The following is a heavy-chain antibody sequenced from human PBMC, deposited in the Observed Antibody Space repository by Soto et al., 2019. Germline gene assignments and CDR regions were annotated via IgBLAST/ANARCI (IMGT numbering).Heavy chain of an antibody. D-gene: IGHD6-19*01. Sequence: EVQLVESGGGLVQPGGSLRLPYAASGFTFSIHEMNWVRQAPGKGLEWVSYISSIGVATYYADSVEGRFTISRDNAKNSLYLQMTSLRAEATAVYYCAREGRVGGIDYGGQGPPVTVSS. CDR3: AREGRVGGIDY. J-gene: IGHJ4*02. V-gene: IGHV3-48*03. CDR2: ISSIGVAT. CDR1: GFTFSIHE.